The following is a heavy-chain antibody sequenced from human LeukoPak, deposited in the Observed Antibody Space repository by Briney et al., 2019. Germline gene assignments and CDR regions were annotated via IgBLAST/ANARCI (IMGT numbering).Heavy chain of an antibody. D-gene: IGHD6-13*01. CDR2: IYPGDSDT. CDR3: ARLSHMYSSSWYEYYFDY. J-gene: IGHJ4*02. Sequence: HGESLKISCKGSGYSFTSYWIGWVRQMPGKGLEWMGIIYPGDSDTRYSPSFQGQVTISADKSISTAYLQWSSLKASDTAMYYCARLSHMYSSSWYEYYFDYWGQGTLVTVSS. CDR1: GYSFTSYW. V-gene: IGHV5-51*01.